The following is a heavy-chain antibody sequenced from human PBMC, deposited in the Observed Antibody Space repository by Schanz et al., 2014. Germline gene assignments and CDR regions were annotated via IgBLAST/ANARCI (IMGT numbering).Heavy chain of an antibody. CDR1: GFTFSSYV. CDR2: ISASGDST. D-gene: IGHD1-1*01. CDR3: ARRVPYSFGLDV. Sequence: VQVVESGGCFVQPGGSLRLSCAASGFTFSSYVMNWVRQAPGRGLEWVSFISASGDSTSYADSVKGRFTISRDNSKNTLYLQMNSLRDEDTAMYYCARRVPYSFGLDVWGQGATVTVSS. V-gene: IGHV3-23*04. J-gene: IGHJ6*02.